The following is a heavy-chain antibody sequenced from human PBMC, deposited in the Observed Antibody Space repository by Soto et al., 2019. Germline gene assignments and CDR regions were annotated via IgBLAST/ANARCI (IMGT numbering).Heavy chain of an antibody. Sequence: ASVKVACKASGYTFTSYGISWVRQAPGQGLEWMGWINPSDGNRNFAQKFEDRVTMTTATSTNTVFLELRSLKSDDTAIYYCARDRLRGYDSSGFYSWGQGTMVTVSS. CDR1: GYTFTSYG. D-gene: IGHD3-22*01. J-gene: IGHJ4*02. CDR3: ARDRLRGYDSSGFYS. V-gene: IGHV1-18*01. CDR2: INPSDGNR.